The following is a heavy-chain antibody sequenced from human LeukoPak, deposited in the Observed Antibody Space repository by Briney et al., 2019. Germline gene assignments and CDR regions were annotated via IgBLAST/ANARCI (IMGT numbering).Heavy chain of an antibody. V-gene: IGHV3-74*01. CDR1: GFTLRNYW. CDR2: ISGDGSVT. CDR3: ARYSSSSGGAAYYLDY. D-gene: IGHD6-6*01. J-gene: IGHJ4*01. Sequence: QPGGSLRLSCTASGFTLRNYWMHWVRQVPGKRLVWVSRISGDGSVTNYADSVQGRFTISRDNAKNILYLQINGLRSEDTAVYYCARYSSSSGGAAYYLDYWGHGTPVTVSS.